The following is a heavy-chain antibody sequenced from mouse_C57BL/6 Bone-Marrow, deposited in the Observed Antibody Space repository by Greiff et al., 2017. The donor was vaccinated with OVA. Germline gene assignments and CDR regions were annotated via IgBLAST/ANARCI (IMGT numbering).Heavy chain of an antibody. CDR1: GYTFTSYG. CDR3: ARLRTVVAKVDY. V-gene: IGHV1-81*01. J-gene: IGHJ2*01. CDR2: IYPRSGNT. D-gene: IGHD1-1*01. Sequence: VKLQESGAELARPGASVKLSCKASGYTFTSYGISWVKQRTGQGLEWIGEIYPRSGNTYYNEKFKGKATLTADKSSSTAYMELRSLTSEDSAVYFCARLRTVVAKVDYWGQGTTLTVSS.